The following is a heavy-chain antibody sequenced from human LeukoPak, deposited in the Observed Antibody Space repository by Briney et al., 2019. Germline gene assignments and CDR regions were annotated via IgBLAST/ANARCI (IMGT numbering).Heavy chain of an antibody. D-gene: IGHD3-22*01. CDR3: AKAYNPNDRILELVDY. CDR1: GFTFSTYA. J-gene: IGHJ4*02. CDR2: ITRSGVTT. Sequence: GGSLRLSCAASGFTFSTYAMSWVRQAPGKGLEWVSVITRSGVTTHYAASVKGRFTISRDNSRNKLNLQMNSLRAEDTAVYYCAKAYNPNDRILELVDYWGQGTLVTVSS. V-gene: IGHV3-23*01.